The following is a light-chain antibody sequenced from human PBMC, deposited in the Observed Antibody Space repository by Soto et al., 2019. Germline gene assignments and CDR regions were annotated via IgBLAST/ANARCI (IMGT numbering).Light chain of an antibody. CDR2: DAS. CDR1: QSVSAW. V-gene: IGKV1-5*01. CDR3: QQYYIYPPA. J-gene: IGKJ3*01. Sequence: DIQMTQSPSTLSASVGDRITITCRASQSVSAWVAWYQQKPGKAPKVVIYDASSLESGVPSRFAGSRSGTEFTLTINSLQPDDSATYYCQQYYIYPPAFGPGTKVQIK.